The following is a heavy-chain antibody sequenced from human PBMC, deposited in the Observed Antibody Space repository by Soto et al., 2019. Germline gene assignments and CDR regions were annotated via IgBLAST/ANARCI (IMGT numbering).Heavy chain of an antibody. CDR2: ISYDGSNK. CDR1: GFTFSSYG. D-gene: IGHD3-10*01. Sequence: GGSLRLSCAASGFTFSSYGMHWVRQAPGKGLEWVAVISYDGSNKYYADSVKGRFTISRDNSKNTLYLQMNSLRAEDTAVYYCAKDQGGYYGSGSYYTYYYYGMDVWGQGTTVTSP. V-gene: IGHV3-30*18. CDR3: AKDQGGYYGSGSYYTYYYYGMDV. J-gene: IGHJ6*02.